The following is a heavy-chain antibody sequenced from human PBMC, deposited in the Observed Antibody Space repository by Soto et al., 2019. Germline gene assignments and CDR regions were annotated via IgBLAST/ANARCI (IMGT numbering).Heavy chain of an antibody. CDR3: AKDYGSSRYFFEY. CDR1: GFTFINYA. V-gene: IGHV3-23*01. J-gene: IGHJ4*02. CDR2: ISGNGANT. D-gene: IGHD6-19*01. Sequence: GGSLRLSCAASGFTFINYAMTWVRQAPGEGLEWVSTISGNGANTHYADSVKGRFSISRDNSKNTLYIQMNSLRAVDTAVYYCAKDYGSSRYFFEYWGQGALVTV.